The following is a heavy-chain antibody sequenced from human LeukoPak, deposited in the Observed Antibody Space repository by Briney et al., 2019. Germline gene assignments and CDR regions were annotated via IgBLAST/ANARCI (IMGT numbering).Heavy chain of an antibody. J-gene: IGHJ4*01. CDR1: GYTFTNYG. V-gene: IGHV1-18*01. Sequence: GASVKVSCKASGYTFTNYGISWVRQAPGQGLEWMGWISAYNGNTNYAQKLQGRVSMTTDTSTSIAYMELTSLRSDDTAVYYCARDYDLFYFDYWGQGTLVTVSS. D-gene: IGHD3-16*01. CDR3: ARDYDLFYFDY. CDR2: ISAYNGNT.